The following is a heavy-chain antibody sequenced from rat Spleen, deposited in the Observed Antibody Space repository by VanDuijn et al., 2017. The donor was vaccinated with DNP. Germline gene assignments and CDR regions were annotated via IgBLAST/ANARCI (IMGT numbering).Heavy chain of an antibody. CDR1: GFPFSDYF. V-gene: IGHV5-22*01. CDR2: MSHDGSVT. CDR3: ASFNCPAP. Sequence: EVQLVESGGGLVQPGRSLKLSCAASGFPFSDYFMAWFRQAPNKGLEWVASMSHDGSVTFYWDSVKGRFTISRENAKTTLYLQMNSMRSEDTATYYCASFNCPAPWGQGTSVTVSS. J-gene: IGHJ4*01. D-gene: IGHD3-6*01.